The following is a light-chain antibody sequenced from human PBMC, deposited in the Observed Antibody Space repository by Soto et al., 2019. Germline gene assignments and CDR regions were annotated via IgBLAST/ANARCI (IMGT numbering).Light chain of an antibody. CDR3: QQYGSSPYT. CDR1: QLFSSSY. J-gene: IGKJ2*01. CDR2: GAS. V-gene: IGKV3-20*01. Sequence: EIVLTQSPGTLSLSPGERATLSCRASQLFSSSYLAWYQQKPGQAPRLLIYGASSRATGITDRFSGSGSGTDFTLTISRLEPEDFAVYYWQQYGSSPYTFGQGTKLEIK.